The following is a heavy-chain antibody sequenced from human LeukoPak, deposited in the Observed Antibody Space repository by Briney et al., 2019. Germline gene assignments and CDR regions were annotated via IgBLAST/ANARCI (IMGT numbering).Heavy chain of an antibody. Sequence: SVKVPCKASGDTSGTYIISWVRQAPGQGFEWMGGVMPMFGTPSYAQKFQDRVTITADESTSTAYMELSSLTSDDTAVYYCARDSAQYESSGFDAFDIWGQGTTVTVSS. J-gene: IGHJ3*02. CDR1: GDTSGTYI. V-gene: IGHV1-69*13. D-gene: IGHD3-22*01. CDR3: ARDSAQYESSGFDAFDI. CDR2: VMPMFGTP.